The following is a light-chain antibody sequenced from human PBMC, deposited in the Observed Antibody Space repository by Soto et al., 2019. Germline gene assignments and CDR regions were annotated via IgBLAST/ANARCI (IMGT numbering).Light chain of an antibody. CDR2: DVS. CDR3: SSYTTSGSLV. V-gene: IGLV2-14*01. Sequence: QSVLTQPASVSGPPGQSITISCTGTSSDVGGYNYVSWYQQHPGKAPKLMIYDVSNRPSGVSNRFSGSKSGNTASLTISGLQAEDEADYYCSSYTTSGSLVFGGGTKLTVL. J-gene: IGLJ2*01. CDR1: SSDVGGYNY.